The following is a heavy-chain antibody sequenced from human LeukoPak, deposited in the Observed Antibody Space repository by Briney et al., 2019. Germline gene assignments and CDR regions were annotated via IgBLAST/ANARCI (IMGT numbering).Heavy chain of an antibody. CDR2: ISAYNGNT. V-gene: IGHV1-18*01. CDR1: GYIFTSYG. CDR3: ARDCSGGSCYLH. J-gene: IGHJ4*02. Sequence: ASVKVSCKASGYIFTSYGISWVRQAPGQGLEWMGWISAYNGNTNYAQKLQGRVTMTTDTSTSTAYMELRSLRSDDTAVYYCARDCSGGSCYLHWGQGTLVTVSS. D-gene: IGHD2-15*01.